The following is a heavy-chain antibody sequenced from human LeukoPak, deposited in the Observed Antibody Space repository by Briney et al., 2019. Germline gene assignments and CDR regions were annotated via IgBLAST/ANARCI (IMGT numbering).Heavy chain of an antibody. Sequence: SETLSLTCTVSGGSISSYYWSWIRQPAGKGLEWIGRIYTSGSTNYNPSLKSRVTMSVDTSKNQFSLKLSSVTATDTAVYYCARGRRSYCSITICQTWFDPWGQGTLVTVSS. V-gene: IGHV4-4*07. CDR2: IYTSGST. J-gene: IGHJ5*02. CDR3: ARGRRSYCSITICQTWFDP. CDR1: GGSISSYY. D-gene: IGHD2-2*01.